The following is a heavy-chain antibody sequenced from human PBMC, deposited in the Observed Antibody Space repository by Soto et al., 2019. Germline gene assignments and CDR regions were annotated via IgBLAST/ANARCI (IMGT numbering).Heavy chain of an antibody. CDR2: INHSGST. J-gene: IGHJ4*01. V-gene: IGHV4-34*01. D-gene: IGHD3-9*01. Sequence: PSETLSLTCAVYGGSFRGYYWSWIRQPPGKGLEWIGEINHSGSTNYNPSLKSRVTISVDTSKNQFSLKLSSVTAADTAVYYCARGFVYDILTGAIYYFGLGTLLTISS. CDR1: GGSFRGYY. CDR3: ARGFVYDILTGAIYY.